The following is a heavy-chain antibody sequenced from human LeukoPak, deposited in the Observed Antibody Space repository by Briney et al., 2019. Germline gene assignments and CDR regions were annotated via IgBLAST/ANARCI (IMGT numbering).Heavy chain of an antibody. J-gene: IGHJ4*02. CDR3: SLYGSGSYSIADY. D-gene: IGHD3-10*01. CDR1: GFAFSGYW. Sequence: PGGSLRLSCAASGFAFSGYWMHWVRQAPGKGLVWVSRINSDGSSTSYADSVKGRFTISRDNAKNTLYLQMNSLRAEDTAVYYCSLYGSGSYSIADYWGQGTLVTVSS. V-gene: IGHV3-74*01. CDR2: INSDGSST.